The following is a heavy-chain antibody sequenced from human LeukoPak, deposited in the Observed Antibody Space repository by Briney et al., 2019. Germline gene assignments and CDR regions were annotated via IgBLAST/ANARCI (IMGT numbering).Heavy chain of an antibody. Sequence: GEALKISCKGSGYSFTSYWIGWVRQMPGKGLEWMGIIYPGYSDTRYSPSFQGQVTISAAKSISTAYLQWRSLKASDTAMYYCARLSPAAGTSLGYWGQGTLVTVSS. CDR2: IYPGYSDT. CDR1: GYSFTSYW. D-gene: IGHD6-13*01. V-gene: IGHV5-51*01. J-gene: IGHJ4*02. CDR3: ARLSPAAGTSLGY.